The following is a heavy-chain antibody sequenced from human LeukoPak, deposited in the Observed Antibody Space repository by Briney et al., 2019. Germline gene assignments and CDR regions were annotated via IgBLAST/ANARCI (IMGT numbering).Heavy chain of an antibody. J-gene: IGHJ4*02. Sequence: SETLSLTCTVSGGSISSYYWSWIRQPPGKGLEWIGEINHSGSTNYNPSLKSRVTISVDTSKNQFSLKLSSVTAADTAVYYCAREGPSGSYCPLVYWGQGTLVTVSS. D-gene: IGHD1-26*01. CDR1: GGSISSYY. CDR2: INHSGST. V-gene: IGHV4-34*01. CDR3: AREGPSGSYCPLVY.